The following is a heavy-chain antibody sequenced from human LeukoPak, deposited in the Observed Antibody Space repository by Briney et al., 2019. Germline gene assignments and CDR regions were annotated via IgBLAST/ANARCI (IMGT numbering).Heavy chain of an antibody. J-gene: IGHJ4*02. CDR3: AKDFRIGYSAHFDY. V-gene: IGHV3-23*01. D-gene: IGHD2-21*01. CDR1: GFTFRSHA. Sequence: GGSLRLSCVGSGFTFRSHAMSWVRQAPEKGLEFVSGIYENGGTTYYADSVKGRFSISRDNSKNTLYLQMDSLRGEDTAVYYRAKDFRIGYSAHFDYWGQGALVTVSS. CDR2: IYENGGTT.